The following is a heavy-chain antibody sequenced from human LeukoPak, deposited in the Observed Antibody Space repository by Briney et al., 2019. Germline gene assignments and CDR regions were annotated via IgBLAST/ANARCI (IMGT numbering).Heavy chain of an antibody. V-gene: IGHV3-53*01. D-gene: IGHD1-14*01. CDR3: ARDRPPRFDY. CDR2: IYSGGTT. J-gene: IGHJ4*02. Sequence: GGSLRLSCAASGFTVSSNYMSWVRQAPGKGLEWVSVIYSGGTTYYADSVKGRFTISRDNSKNTLYLQMNSLRAEDTAVYYCARDRPPRFDYWGQGTLVTVSS. CDR1: GFTVSSNY.